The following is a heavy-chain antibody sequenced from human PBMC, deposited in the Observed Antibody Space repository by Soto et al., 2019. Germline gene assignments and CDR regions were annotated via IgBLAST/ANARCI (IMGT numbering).Heavy chain of an antibody. D-gene: IGHD1-26*01. CDR3: AREGGSGSYGFEY. CDR1: GGSISSGDYY. V-gene: IGHV4-30-4*01. Sequence: SETLSLTCTVSGGSISSGDYYWSWIRQPPGKGLEWIGYIYYSGSTYYNPSLKSRVTISVDTSKNQFSLKLSSVTAADTAVYYCAREGGSGSYGFEYWGQGTLVTASS. CDR2: IYYSGST. J-gene: IGHJ4*02.